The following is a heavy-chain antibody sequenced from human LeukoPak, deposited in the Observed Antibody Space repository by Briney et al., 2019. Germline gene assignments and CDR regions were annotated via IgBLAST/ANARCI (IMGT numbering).Heavy chain of an antibody. V-gene: IGHV1-46*01. D-gene: IGHD2-15*01. J-gene: IGHJ4*02. CDR1: GYTFTSYY. CDR2: INPSSGST. Sequence: DSVKVFCKTSGYTFTSYYMHWVRQAAGQGLERMGIINPSSGSTSYAQKFQGRVTMTRDTSASTVYMELSRLRSEDTAVYYCARDACSGGSCYSLDYWGQGTLVTVSS. CDR3: ARDACSGGSCYSLDY.